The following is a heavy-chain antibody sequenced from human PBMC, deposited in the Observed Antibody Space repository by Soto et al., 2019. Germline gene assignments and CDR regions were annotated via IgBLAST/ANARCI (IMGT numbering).Heavy chain of an antibody. D-gene: IGHD2-15*01. J-gene: IGHJ4*02. CDR2: IGTAGDT. Sequence: ETLSLTCTASGFTFSGFDMHWVRQPTGKGLEWVSTIGTAGDTYYAVSVKGRFTISRDNAKNSLSLQMNSLRAGDTAVYFCARGQEVGAHFFDSWGQGTQVTVSS. CDR3: ARGQEVGAHFFDS. V-gene: IGHV3-13*01. CDR1: GFTFSGFD.